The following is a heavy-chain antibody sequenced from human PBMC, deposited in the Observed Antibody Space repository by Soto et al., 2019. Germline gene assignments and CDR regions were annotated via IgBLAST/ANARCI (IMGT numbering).Heavy chain of an antibody. Sequence: QVQLQQWGAGLLKPSETLSLTCAVYGESFSGYYWSWIRPPPGKGLEWMGEINHSGSTNYNPSLKSRVTMSVDTSKNQFSLKLSSVTAADTAMYYCAGNIVATISSFDYWGQGTLVTVSS. D-gene: IGHD5-12*01. J-gene: IGHJ4*02. CDR3: AGNIVATISSFDY. CDR1: GESFSGYY. V-gene: IGHV4-34*02. CDR2: INHSGST.